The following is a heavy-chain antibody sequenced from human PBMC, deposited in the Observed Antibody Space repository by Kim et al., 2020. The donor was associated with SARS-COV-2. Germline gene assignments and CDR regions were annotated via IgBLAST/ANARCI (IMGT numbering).Heavy chain of an antibody. V-gene: IGHV3-21*01. Sequence: GGSLRLSCAASGFTFSSYSMNWVRQAPGKGLEWVSSISSSSSYIYYADSVKGRFTISRDNAKNSLYLQMNSLRAEDTAVYYCAREGQQLARDWYFDLWGRGTLVTVSS. CDR1: GFTFSSYS. CDR2: ISSSSSYI. CDR3: AREGQQLARDWYFDL. D-gene: IGHD6-13*01. J-gene: IGHJ2*01.